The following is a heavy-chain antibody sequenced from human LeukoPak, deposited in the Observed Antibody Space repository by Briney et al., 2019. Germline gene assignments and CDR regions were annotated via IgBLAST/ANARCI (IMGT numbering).Heavy chain of an antibody. V-gene: IGHV3-30*03. J-gene: IGHJ6*03. CDR1: GFTFSSYG. CDR3: ARDRARYCSGGSCWYYYYMDV. D-gene: IGHD2-15*01. CDR2: ISYDGSNK. Sequence: PGGSLRLSCAASGFTFSSYGMHWVRQAPGKGLEWVAVISYDGSNKYYADSVKGRFTISRDNAKNSLYLQMNSLRAEDTAVYYCARDRARYCSGGSCWYYYYMDVWGKGTTVTISS.